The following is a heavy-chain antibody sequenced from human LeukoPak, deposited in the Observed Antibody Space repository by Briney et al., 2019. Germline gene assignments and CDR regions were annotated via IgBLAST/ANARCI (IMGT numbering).Heavy chain of an antibody. D-gene: IGHD5-18*01. CDR2: TNHSGST. CDR3: ALADTDAFDI. Sequence: PSETLSLTCSVSGGSINTYYWSWIRQPPGKGLEWIGETNHSGSTNYNPSLKSRVTISVDTSKNQFSLKLSSVTAADTAVYYCALADTDAFDIWGQGTMVTVSS. J-gene: IGHJ3*02. CDR1: GGSINTYY. V-gene: IGHV4-34*01.